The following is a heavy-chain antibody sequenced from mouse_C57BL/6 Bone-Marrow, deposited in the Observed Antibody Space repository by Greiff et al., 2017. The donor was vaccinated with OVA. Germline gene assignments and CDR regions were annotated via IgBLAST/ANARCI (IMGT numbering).Heavy chain of an antibody. CDR3: ASKGWLGGPFAY. D-gene: IGHD2-3*01. Sequence: VQLQQPGTELVKPGASVKLSCKASGYTFTSYWMHWVKQRPGQGLEWIGNINPSNGGTNYNEKFKSKATPTVDKSSSTAYMQLSSLTSEDSAVYYCASKGWLGGPFAYWGQGTLVTVSA. J-gene: IGHJ3*01. CDR2: INPSNGGT. CDR1: GYTFTSYW. V-gene: IGHV1-53*01.